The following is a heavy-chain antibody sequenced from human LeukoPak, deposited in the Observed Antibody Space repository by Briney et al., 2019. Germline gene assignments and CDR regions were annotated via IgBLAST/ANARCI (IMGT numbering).Heavy chain of an antibody. Sequence: GGSLRLSCAASGFTFSSYWMSWVRQAPGKGLEWVANIKQDGSEKYYVDSVKGRFTISRDNAKNTLYLQMNSLRVEDTAVYYCARDRPHNWFDPWGQGTLVTVSS. V-gene: IGHV3-7*01. CDR2: IKQDGSEK. CDR1: GFTFSSYW. D-gene: IGHD6-6*01. J-gene: IGHJ5*02. CDR3: ARDRPHNWFDP.